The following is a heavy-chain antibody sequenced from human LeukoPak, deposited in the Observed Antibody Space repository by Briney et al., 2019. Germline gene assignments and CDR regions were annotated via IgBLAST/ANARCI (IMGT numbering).Heavy chain of an antibody. CDR3: AKDIGGDWTFCTDTSCYESAFDV. J-gene: IGHJ3*01. CDR1: GFTIGAYA. CDR2: IIWNSGKI. V-gene: IGHV3-9*01. Sequence: GRSLRLSCEASGFTIGAYAMHWVRQAPGKGLEWVSGIIWNSGKIGYADFVKGRFIISRDNARNSLYLHMNSLRDEDTALYYCAKDIGGDWTFCTDTSCYESAFDVWGQGTMVTVSS. D-gene: IGHD2-2*01.